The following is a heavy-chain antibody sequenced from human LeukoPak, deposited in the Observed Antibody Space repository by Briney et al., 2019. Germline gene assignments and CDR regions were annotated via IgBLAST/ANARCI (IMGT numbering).Heavy chain of an antibody. Sequence: GGSLRLSCAASGFTFSNSLMHWVRQAPGKELVWVSRISSAGSSAIYADSVKGRFTICRDNPKNTLYLQMNSLRAEDTAVYYCARDRSGSSDYWGQGTLVTVSS. CDR2: ISSAGSSA. D-gene: IGHD3-22*01. V-gene: IGHV3-74*01. CDR1: GFTFSNSL. J-gene: IGHJ4*02. CDR3: ARDRSGSSDY.